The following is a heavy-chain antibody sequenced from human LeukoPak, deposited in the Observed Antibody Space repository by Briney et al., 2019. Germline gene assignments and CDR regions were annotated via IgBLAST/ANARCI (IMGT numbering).Heavy chain of an antibody. V-gene: IGHV4-61*02. CDR3: ARRGPPPGTYWYFDL. J-gene: IGHJ2*01. CDR2: LYTSGST. Sequence: PSETLSLTCAVSGGSISSGSYYWIWIRQPAGKGLEWIGRLYTSGSTNYNPSLESRVTISVDASKNQFSLNLQSVTAADTAVYFCARRGPPPGTYWYFDLWGRGTLVSVSS. CDR1: GGSISSGSYY. D-gene: IGHD3-10*01.